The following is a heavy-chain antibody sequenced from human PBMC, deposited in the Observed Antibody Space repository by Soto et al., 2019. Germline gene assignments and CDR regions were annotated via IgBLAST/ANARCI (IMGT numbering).Heavy chain of an antibody. CDR3: ARGLGSGWNYYYGMDV. CDR2: ISAYNGNT. J-gene: IGHJ6*02. D-gene: IGHD6-19*01. V-gene: IGHV1-18*01. CDR1: GYTFTSYG. Sequence: ASVKVSCKASGYTFTSYGISWVRQAPGQGLEWMGWISAYNGNTNYAQKLQGRVTMTTDTSTSTAYMELRSLRSDDTAVYYCARGLGSGWNYYYGMDVWGQGTTVTVSS.